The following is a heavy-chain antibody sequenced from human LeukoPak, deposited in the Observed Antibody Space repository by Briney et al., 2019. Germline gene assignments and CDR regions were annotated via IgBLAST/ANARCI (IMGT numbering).Heavy chain of an antibody. CDR3: AKDYREHWELTPFDY. CDR1: GFTFSSYS. CDR2: ISSSSSYI. Sequence: PGGSLRLSCAASGFTFSSYSMNWVRQAPGKGLEWVSSISSSSSYIYYADSVKGRFTISRDNSKNTLYLQMNSLRAEDTAVYYCAKDYREHWELTPFDYWGQGTLVTVSS. V-gene: IGHV3-21*04. D-gene: IGHD1-26*01. J-gene: IGHJ4*02.